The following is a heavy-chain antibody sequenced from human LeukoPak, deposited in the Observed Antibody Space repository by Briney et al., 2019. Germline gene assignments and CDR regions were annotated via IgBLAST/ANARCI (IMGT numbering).Heavy chain of an antibody. CDR1: GFTFSDYY. J-gene: IGHJ4*02. CDR3: ARGGRGYSYGSDY. Sequence: GGSLKLSCAASGFTFSDYYMSWIRQAPGKGPEWVSYISSTGSTMYYADSVKGRFTISRDNAKNSLYLQMNSLRAEDTAVYYCARGGRGYSYGSDYWGQGTLVTVSS. CDR2: ISSTGSTM. V-gene: IGHV3-11*01. D-gene: IGHD5-18*01.